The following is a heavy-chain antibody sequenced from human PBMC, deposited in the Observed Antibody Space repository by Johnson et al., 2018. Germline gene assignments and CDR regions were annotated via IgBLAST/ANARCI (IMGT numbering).Heavy chain of an antibody. CDR2: INAANGNT. J-gene: IGHJ6*03. D-gene: IGHD6-19*01. CDR1: GYTFTNYA. Sequence: QVQLVQSGAEVKKPGASVKVSCKASGYTFTNYAIHWVRQAPGQRLEWMGWINAANGNTKSSQKFQGRVPITRDTSATTAYMKLSSLRSEDTAVYYCARDHEEWLGYYMDVWGKGTTVTVSS. CDR3: ARDHEEWLGYYMDV. V-gene: IGHV1-3*01.